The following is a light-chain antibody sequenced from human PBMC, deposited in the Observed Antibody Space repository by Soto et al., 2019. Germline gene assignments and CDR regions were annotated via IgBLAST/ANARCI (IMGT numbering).Light chain of an antibody. CDR3: QQYISSPLT. V-gene: IGKV3-20*01. CDR2: GAS. J-gene: IGKJ4*01. Sequence: EIVLTQSPGTLSLSPGERATLSCRASQSVGSSYLAWYQQKPGQAPRLLIYGASSKDTGIPDRFSGSGSGTDFTLTISRLEPEDFAVYYCQQYISSPLTFGGGTKVEIK. CDR1: QSVGSSY.